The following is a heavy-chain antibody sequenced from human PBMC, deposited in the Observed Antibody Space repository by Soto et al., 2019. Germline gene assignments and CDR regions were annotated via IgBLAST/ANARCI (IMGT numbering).Heavy chain of an antibody. D-gene: IGHD3-10*01. V-gene: IGHV3-72*01. CDR1: GFTLSDHY. CDR3: FRTSHYGSGSWNFDF. Sequence: EVQLVESGGGLVQPGGSLRLSCAASGFTLSDHYMDWVRQAPRRGLEWVGRTRNKANGYSTEYAAAVTGRFIVSSDDSLNSLYLQMNSLKTEDTAVYYCFRTSHYGSGSWNFDFWGQGTLVTVSS. CDR2: TRNKANGYST. J-gene: IGHJ4*02.